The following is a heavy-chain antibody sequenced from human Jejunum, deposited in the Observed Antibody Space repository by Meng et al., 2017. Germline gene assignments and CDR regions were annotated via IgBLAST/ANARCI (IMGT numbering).Heavy chain of an antibody. CDR2: IISRGGST. CDR1: GFPFSDYG. V-gene: IGHV3-23*01. J-gene: IGHJ3*02. CDR3: AKDPRSSGWYGGNACGI. Sequence: GGSLRPSCAASGFPFSDYGMSWVRQAPGKGLDWVSTIISRGGSTYYAESVKGRFTISRDNSKNTLYLQMNSLRAEDTAVYYCAKDPRSSGWYGGNACGIWGQGTVVTVSS. D-gene: IGHD6-19*01.